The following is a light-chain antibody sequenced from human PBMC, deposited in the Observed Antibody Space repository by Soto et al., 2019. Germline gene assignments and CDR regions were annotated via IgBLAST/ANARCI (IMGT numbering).Light chain of an antibody. J-gene: IGKJ4*01. CDR1: QSVSSSY. CDR2: GAS. CDR3: QQYNNLLT. V-gene: IGKV3-15*01. Sequence: HYPGTLSFSPGERAALSCRASQSVSSSYLAWYQQKPGQSPRLLIYGASTRATGIPLRFSGSGSGTEFTLTISSLQSDDFAVYYCQQYNNLLTFCGVSKV.